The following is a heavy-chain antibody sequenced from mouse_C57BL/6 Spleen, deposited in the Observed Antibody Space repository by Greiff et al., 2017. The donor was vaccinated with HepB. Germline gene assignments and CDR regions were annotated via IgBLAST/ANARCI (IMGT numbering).Heavy chain of an antibody. D-gene: IGHD1-1*01. Sequence: VKLQESGAELVKPGASVKISCKASGYAFSSYWMNWVKQRPGKGLEWIGQIYPGDGDTNYNGKFKGKATLTADKSSSTAYMQLSSLTSEDSAVYFCARSDYGSSLSYWGQGTLVTVSA. CDR2: IYPGDGDT. CDR3: ARSDYGSSLSY. J-gene: IGHJ3*01. CDR1: GYAFSSYW. V-gene: IGHV1-80*01.